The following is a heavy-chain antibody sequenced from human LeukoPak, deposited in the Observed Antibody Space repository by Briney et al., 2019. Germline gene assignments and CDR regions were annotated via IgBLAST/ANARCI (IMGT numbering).Heavy chain of an antibody. D-gene: IGHD2-15*01. Sequence: PSETLSLTCAVYGGSFSGYYWSWIRQPPGKGLEWIGEINHSGSTNYNPSLKSRVTISVDTSKNQFSLKLSSVTAADTAVYYCAKDFRSVTYVGYYFDSWGQGTLVTVSS. CDR1: GGSFSGYY. J-gene: IGHJ4*02. CDR3: AKDFRSVTYVGYYFDS. V-gene: IGHV4-34*01. CDR2: INHSGST.